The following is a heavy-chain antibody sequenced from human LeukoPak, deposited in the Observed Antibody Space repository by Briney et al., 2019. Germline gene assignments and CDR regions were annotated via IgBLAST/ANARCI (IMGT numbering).Heavy chain of an antibody. J-gene: IGHJ4*02. CDR1: GFTFSSYG. V-gene: IGHV3-30*02. D-gene: IGHD3-10*01. Sequence: RPGGSLRLSCAASGFTFSSYGMHWVRQAPGKGLEWVAFIRYDGSNKYYADSVKGRFTISRDNSKNTLYLQMNSLRAEDTAVYYCAKDGYYYGSGTLGYFDYWGQGTLVTVSS. CDR2: IRYDGSNK. CDR3: AKDGYYYGSGTLGYFDY.